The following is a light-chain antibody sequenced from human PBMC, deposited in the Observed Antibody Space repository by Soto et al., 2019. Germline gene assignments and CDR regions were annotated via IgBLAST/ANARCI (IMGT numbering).Light chain of an antibody. CDR3: AAWDDSLSGWV. CDR1: SSNIGSNY. Sequence: QSVLTQPPSASGTPGQRVTISCSGSSSNIGSNYVYWYQQLPGTAPKLLIDRNNQRPSGVPDRFSGSKSGTSASLAISALRSEDEADYYCAAWDDSLSGWVFGGGTQLTVL. V-gene: IGLV1-47*01. J-gene: IGLJ3*02. CDR2: RNN.